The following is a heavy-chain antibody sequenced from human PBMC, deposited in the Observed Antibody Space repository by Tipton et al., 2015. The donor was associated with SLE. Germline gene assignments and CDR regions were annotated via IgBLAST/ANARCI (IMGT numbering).Heavy chain of an antibody. CDR2: IYYSGSP. D-gene: IGHD1-26*01. CDR1: GGSISSGDHH. CDR3: AREGPFVGAMGH. Sequence: TLSLTCSVSGGSISSGDHHWNWIRQRPGKGLEWIGDIYYSGSPYYNPSLKSRITISLDTSKNEFSLRLRSVTAADTAVYYCAREGPFVGAMGHWGQGTLVTVSS. J-gene: IGHJ4*02. V-gene: IGHV4-31*03.